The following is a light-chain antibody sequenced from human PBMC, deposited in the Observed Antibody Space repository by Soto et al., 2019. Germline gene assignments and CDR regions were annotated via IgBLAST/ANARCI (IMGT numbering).Light chain of an antibody. J-gene: IGKJ1*01. CDR2: DAS. CDR1: ESISVN. Sequence: EIVMTQSPATLSVSPGERATLSCRASESISVNLAWFQQKPGQAPRLLIYDASTRATGIPDRFSGSGSGTEFTLTISSLQSEDLAVYFCQQYNNWPRRTFGQGTKVEIK. CDR3: QQYNNWPRRT. V-gene: IGKV3-15*01.